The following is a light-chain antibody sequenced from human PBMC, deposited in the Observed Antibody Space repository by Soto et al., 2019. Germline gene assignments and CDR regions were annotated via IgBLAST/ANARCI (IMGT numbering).Light chain of an antibody. CDR3: QYYDSSLSGSV. Sequence: QSVLTQPPSVSGAPGQRVTISCTGSSSNIGAGYDVHWYQQLPGTAPKLLIYGNSNRPSGVPDRFSGSKSGTSASLAITGLQAEDEADYYCQYYDSSLSGSVFGGGTQVTVL. CDR1: SSNIGAGYD. CDR2: GNS. J-gene: IGLJ2*01. V-gene: IGLV1-40*01.